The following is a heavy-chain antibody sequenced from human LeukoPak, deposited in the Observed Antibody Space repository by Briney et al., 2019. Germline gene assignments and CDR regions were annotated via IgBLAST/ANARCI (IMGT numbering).Heavy chain of an antibody. CDR3: ARDKAGGYSYDYYFDY. D-gene: IGHD5-18*01. CDR2: ISYDGSNK. Sequence: GGSLRLSCAASGFTFSSHAMHWVRQAPGKGLERVAVISYDGSNKYYADSVKGRFTISRDNSKNTLYLQMNSLRAEDTAVYYCARDKAGGYSYDYYFDYWGQGTLVTVSS. V-gene: IGHV3-30-3*01. J-gene: IGHJ4*02. CDR1: GFTFSSHA.